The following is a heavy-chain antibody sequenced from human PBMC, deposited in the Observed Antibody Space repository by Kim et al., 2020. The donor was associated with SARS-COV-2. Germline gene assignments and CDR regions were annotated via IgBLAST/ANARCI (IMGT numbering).Heavy chain of an antibody. D-gene: IGHD6-25*01. CDR3: AKDGPGGAAAMSSYYYYGMDV. CDR1: GFTFGGYT. J-gene: IGHJ6*02. CDR2: ISWDGGST. V-gene: IGHV3-43*01. Sequence: GGSLRRSCAASGFTFGGYTMHWVRQAPGKGLEWVSLISWDGGSTYYADSVKGRFTISRDNSKNSLYLQMNSLRTEDTALYYCAKDGPGGAAAMSSYYYYGMDVWGQGTTVTVSS.